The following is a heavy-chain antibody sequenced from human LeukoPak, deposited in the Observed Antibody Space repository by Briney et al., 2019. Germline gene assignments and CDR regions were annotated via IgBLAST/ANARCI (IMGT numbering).Heavy chain of an antibody. CDR2: ISAYNGNT. V-gene: IGHV1-18*01. D-gene: IGHD1-1*01. J-gene: IGHJ6*02. CDR3: ARDVNWKDYYYYYGMDV. Sequence: ASVKVSCKASGYTFTSYGISWVRQAPGQGLEWMVWISAYNGNTNYAQKLQGRVTMTTDTSTSTAYMELRSLRSDDTAVYYCARDVNWKDYYYYYGMDVWGQGTTVTVSS. CDR1: GYTFTSYG.